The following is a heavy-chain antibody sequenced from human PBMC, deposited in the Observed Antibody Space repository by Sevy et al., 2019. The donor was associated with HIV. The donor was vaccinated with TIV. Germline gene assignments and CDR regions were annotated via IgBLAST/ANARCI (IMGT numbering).Heavy chain of an antibody. CDR3: AKAAEDGYDYDYYGMDV. CDR1: GFTFSSYG. D-gene: IGHD5-12*01. Sequence: GGSLRLSCAASGFTFSSYGMHWVRQAPGKGLEWVAVISYDGSNKYYADSVKGRFTISRDNSKNTLYLQMNSLSAEDTAVYYCAKAAEDGYDYDYYGMDVWGQGTTVTVSS. V-gene: IGHV3-30*18. CDR2: ISYDGSNK. J-gene: IGHJ6*02.